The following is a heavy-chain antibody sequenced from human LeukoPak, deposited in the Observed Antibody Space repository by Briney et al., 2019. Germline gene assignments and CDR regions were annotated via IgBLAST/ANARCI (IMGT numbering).Heavy chain of an antibody. Sequence: PSETLSLTCAVSGYSISSGYYWGWIRQPPGKGLEWIGSIYHSGSTYYNPSLKSRVTISVDTSKNQFSLKLSSVTAADTAVYYSARLLPDSSSCFDYWGQGTLVTVSS. CDR2: IYHSGST. V-gene: IGHV4-38-2*01. D-gene: IGHD6-6*01. J-gene: IGHJ4*02. CDR1: GYSISSGYY. CDR3: ARLLPDSSSCFDY.